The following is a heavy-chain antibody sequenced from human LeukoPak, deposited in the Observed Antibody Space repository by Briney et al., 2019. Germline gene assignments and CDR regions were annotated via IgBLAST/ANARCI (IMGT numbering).Heavy chain of an antibody. D-gene: IGHD2-21*02. CDR1: GFTFSSYA. J-gene: IGHJ2*01. V-gene: IGHV3-30*04. Sequence: GRSLRLSCAASGFTFSSYAMHWVRQAPGKGLEWVAVISYDGSNKYYADSVKGRFTISRDNSKNTLYLQMNSLRAEDTAVYYCARDPHIVVVTATPLGYFDLWGRGTLVTVSS. CDR3: ARDPHIVVVTATPLGYFDL. CDR2: ISYDGSNK.